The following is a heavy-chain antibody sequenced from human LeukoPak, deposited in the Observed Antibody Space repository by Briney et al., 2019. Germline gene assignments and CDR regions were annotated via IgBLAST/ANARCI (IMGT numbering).Heavy chain of an antibody. D-gene: IGHD2-2*01. CDR2: IIPIFGTA. V-gene: IGHV1-69*13. CDR3: ARGWIVVVPAVPPGSDYYYYMDV. CDR1: GGTFSSYA. Sequence: SVKVSCKASGGTFSSYAISWVRQAPGQGLEWMGGIIPIFGTANYAQKFQGRVTITADESTSTAYMELSSLRSEDTAVYYGARGWIVVVPAVPPGSDYYYYMDVWGKGTTVTVSS. J-gene: IGHJ6*03.